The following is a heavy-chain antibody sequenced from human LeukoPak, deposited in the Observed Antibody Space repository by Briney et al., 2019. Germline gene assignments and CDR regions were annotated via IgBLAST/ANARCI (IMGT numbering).Heavy chain of an antibody. Sequence: GGSLILSFAVSGFTFNNYEMNWVRQAPGKGLEWMSYISSGSDTIYYADSVRGRFTTSRDNAKNSLYLQMNSLGAADTAVYYCARSDAVAAPGHWGQGTLVTVSS. J-gene: IGHJ4*02. D-gene: IGHD6-19*01. CDR3: ARSDAVAAPGH. CDR1: GFTFNNYE. V-gene: IGHV3-48*03. CDR2: ISSGSDTI.